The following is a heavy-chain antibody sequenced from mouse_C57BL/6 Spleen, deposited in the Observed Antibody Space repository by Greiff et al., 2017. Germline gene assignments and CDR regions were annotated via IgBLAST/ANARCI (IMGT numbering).Heavy chain of an antibody. V-gene: IGHV1-69*01. CDR1: GYTFTSYW. D-gene: IGHD1-1*01. CDR2: IDPSDSYT. Sequence: QVQLQQPGAELVMPGASVKLSCKASGYTFTSYWMHWVKQRPGQGLEWIGEIDPSDSYTNYNQKFKGKSTLTVDKSSSTAYMQLSSLTSEDSAVYYWARKDYGSSAFDYWGQGTTLTVSS. J-gene: IGHJ2*01. CDR3: ARKDYGSSAFDY.